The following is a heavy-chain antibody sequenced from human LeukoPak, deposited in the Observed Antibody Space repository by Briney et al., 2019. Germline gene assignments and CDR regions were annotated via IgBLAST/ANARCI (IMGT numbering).Heavy chain of an antibody. D-gene: IGHD3-10*01. CDR2: IYYTGST. V-gene: IGHV4-59*02. J-gene: IGHJ4*02. CDR1: GGSVTSYH. Sequence: SETLSLTCTVSGGSVTSYHWSWIRQPPGKGLEWIGYIYYTGSTNYNPSLKSRVTISVDTSKNQFSLKLSSVTAADTAVYYCARGSHYYGSGGYDYWGQGTLVTVSS. CDR3: ARGSHYYGSGGYDY.